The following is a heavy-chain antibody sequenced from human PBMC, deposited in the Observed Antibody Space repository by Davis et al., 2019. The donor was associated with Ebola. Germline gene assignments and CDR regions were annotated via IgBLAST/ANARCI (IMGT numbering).Heavy chain of an antibody. Sequence: PGGSLRLSCAASGFTFSTYAMSWFRRAPGKGLEWVSRVSDTGGVTYYGDSVKGRFTISRDNFMTTLYLQMNSLRAEDTALYYCAKESLYADFDYWGQGTLVTVSS. CDR2: VSDTGGVT. CDR3: AKESLYADFDY. D-gene: IGHD2-8*01. J-gene: IGHJ4*02. V-gene: IGHV3-23*01. CDR1: GFTFSTYA.